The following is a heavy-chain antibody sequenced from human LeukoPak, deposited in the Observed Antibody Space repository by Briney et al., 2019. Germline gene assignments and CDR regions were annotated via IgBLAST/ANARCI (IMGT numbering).Heavy chain of an antibody. CDR1: GGSFSGYY. V-gene: IGHV4-34*01. CDR3: ARIAFWGHIVAQDY. J-gene: IGHJ4*02. D-gene: IGHD3-16*02. Sequence: SETLSLTCAVYGGSFSGYYWSWIRQPPGKGLEWIGEITPTGGAKYSPPLKSRVTISVDTSKNQFSLRLRSVTAADTAMYYCARIAFWGHIVAQDYWGQGTLVSVSS. CDR2: ITPTGGA.